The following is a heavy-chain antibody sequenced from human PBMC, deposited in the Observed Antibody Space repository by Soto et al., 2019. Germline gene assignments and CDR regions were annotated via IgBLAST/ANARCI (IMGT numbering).Heavy chain of an antibody. Sequence: SETLSLTCTVSGGSISSSIYYWGWIRQPPGKWLEWIGSIYHSGSTYYNPSLKSRVTISVDTSKNQSSLKLSSVTAADTAVYYCARHSYGSGSYYISEIYYYGMDVWGQGTTVTVSS. CDR3: ARHSYGSGSYYISEIYYYGMDV. CDR2: IYHSGST. CDR1: GGSISSSIYY. V-gene: IGHV4-39*01. J-gene: IGHJ6*02. D-gene: IGHD3-10*01.